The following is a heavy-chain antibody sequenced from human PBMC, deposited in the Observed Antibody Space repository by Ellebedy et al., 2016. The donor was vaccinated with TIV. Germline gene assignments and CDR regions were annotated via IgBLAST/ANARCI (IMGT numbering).Heavy chain of an antibody. V-gene: IGHV3-13*01. CDR1: GFTSNTFD. Sequence: GESLKISXAASGFTSNTFDMHWVRQATGKGLEWVSAISPTGDTFYSGSVRGRFTIPRETAKNSFYLQMNSLRDGDTAVYYCARDREGCFDIWGRGTVVTVSS. J-gene: IGHJ3*02. CDR3: ARDREGCFDI. CDR2: ISPTGDT.